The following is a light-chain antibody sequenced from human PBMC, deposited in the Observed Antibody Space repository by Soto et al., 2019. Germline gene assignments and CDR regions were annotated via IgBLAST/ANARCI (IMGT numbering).Light chain of an antibody. V-gene: IGLV1-44*01. CDR3: SAWDASLNGYV. Sequence: QSVLTQPPSASGTPWQRVTISFSGSNSNIGSKTVNWYQQLPGTAPKLLIYSNYQRPSGVPDRFSGSKSGTSASLAISGLQSEDEADYYCSAWDASLNGYVFGTGTKVTV. CDR2: SNY. J-gene: IGLJ1*01. CDR1: NSNIGSKT.